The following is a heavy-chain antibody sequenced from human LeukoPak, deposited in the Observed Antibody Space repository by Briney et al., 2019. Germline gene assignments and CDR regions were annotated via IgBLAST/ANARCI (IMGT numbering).Heavy chain of an antibody. CDR1: GGSFSGYY. Sequence: PSETLSLTCAVYGGSFSGYYWSWIRQPPGKGLEWIGEINHSGSTNYNPSLKSRATISVDTSKNQFSLKLSSVTAADTAVYYCARQPTGTDDYWGQGTLVTVSS. J-gene: IGHJ4*02. V-gene: IGHV4-34*01. CDR3: ARQPTGTDDY. CDR2: INHSGST. D-gene: IGHD1-1*01.